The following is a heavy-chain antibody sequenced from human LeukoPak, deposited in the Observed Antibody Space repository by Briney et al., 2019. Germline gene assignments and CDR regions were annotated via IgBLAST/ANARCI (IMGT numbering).Heavy chain of an antibody. CDR1: GFTFSSYW. CDR3: ARERLSPNWFDP. V-gene: IGHV3-74*01. CDR2: INSDGSST. J-gene: IGHJ5*02. D-gene: IGHD3-16*02. Sequence: GGSLRLTCAASGFTFSSYWMHWVRQAPGKGLVWVSRINSDGSSTSYADSVKGRFTISRDNAKNTLYLQMNSLRAEDTAVYYCARERLSPNWFDPWGQGTLVTVSS.